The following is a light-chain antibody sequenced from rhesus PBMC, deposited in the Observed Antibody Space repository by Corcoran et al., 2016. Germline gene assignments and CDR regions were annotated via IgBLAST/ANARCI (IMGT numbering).Light chain of an antibody. CDR2: WAS. CDR3: QQYYSSPYS. CDR1: QSLLYSSNNKNY. V-gene: IGKV4-1*01. Sequence: DIVMTQSPDPLAVSLGERVTINCKSSQSLLYSSNNKNYLAWYQQKPGQAPKLLIYWASTREAGVPYRFSGGGSGTVFTLTISGLQAEDVAVYYCQQYYSSPYSFGQGTKVEIK. J-gene: IGKJ2*01.